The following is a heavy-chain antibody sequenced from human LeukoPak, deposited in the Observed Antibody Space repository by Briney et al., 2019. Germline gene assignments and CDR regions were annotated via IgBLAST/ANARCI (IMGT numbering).Heavy chain of an antibody. CDR2: ISSSGSTI. Sequence: GGSLRLSCAASGFTFSDYYMSWIRQAPGKGLEWVSYISSSGSTIYYADSVKGRFTISRGNAKNSLYLQMNSLRAEDTAVYYCASGAGDDFWSGYYTVVGFDYWGQGTLVTVSS. V-gene: IGHV3-11*04. CDR1: GFTFSDYY. D-gene: IGHD3-3*01. J-gene: IGHJ4*02. CDR3: ASGAGDDFWSGYYTVVGFDY.